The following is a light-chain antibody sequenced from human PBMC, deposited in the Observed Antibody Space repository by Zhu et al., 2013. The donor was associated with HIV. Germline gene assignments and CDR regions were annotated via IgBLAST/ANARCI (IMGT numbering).Light chain of an antibody. J-gene: IGKJ2*01. V-gene: IGKV3-20*01. Sequence: EIVLTQSPGTLSLSPGERGTLSCRASQSVSSSYLAWYQQKPGQAPRLLIYGASSRATGIPDRFSGSGSGTDFTLTISSLQPEDFATYYCQQSYSTPYTFGQGTKLEIK. CDR2: GAS. CDR1: QSVSSSY. CDR3: QQSYSTPYT.